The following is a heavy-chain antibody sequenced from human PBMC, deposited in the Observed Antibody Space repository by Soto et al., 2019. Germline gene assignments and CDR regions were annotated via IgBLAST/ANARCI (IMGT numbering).Heavy chain of an antibody. V-gene: IGHV4-39*01. J-gene: IGHJ6*03. CDR1: GGSINSGSYY. D-gene: IGHD2-2*01. Sequence: SETLSLTCTVSGGSINSGSYYWGWIRQPPGKGLEWIGSIYYSGSTYYNPSLKSRVTISVDTSKNQFSLKLSSVTAADTAVYYCARQGCNSTICYYYYYYMDAWGKGTTVTVSS. CDR2: IYYSGST. CDR3: ARQGCNSTICYYYYYYMDA.